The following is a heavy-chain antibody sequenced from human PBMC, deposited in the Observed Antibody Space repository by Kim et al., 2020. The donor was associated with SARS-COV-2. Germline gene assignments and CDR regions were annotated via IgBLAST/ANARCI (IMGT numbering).Heavy chain of an antibody. V-gene: IGHV4-59*04. D-gene: IGHD2-21*02. CDR1: GGSISSYY. CDR2: IYHDGSN. CDR3: ARLNVGSPFDP. Sequence: SETLSLTCTVSGGSISSYYWGWIRQPPGQGLEYIGCIYHDGSNYYNPSLKSRVTISMDTSKNQFSLKLSSVTAADTAVYYCARLNVGSPFDPWGQGTLVTVSS. J-gene: IGHJ5*02.